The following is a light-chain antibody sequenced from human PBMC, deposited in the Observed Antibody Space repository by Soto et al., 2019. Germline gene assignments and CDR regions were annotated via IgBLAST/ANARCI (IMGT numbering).Light chain of an antibody. J-gene: IGLJ3*02. CDR1: SGDIGSYNR. V-gene: IGLV2-14*01. CDR3: SSYSSTSTPWV. Sequence: QSVLTQPASVSGSPGQSITISCTGTSGDIGSYNRVSWYQQHPGKAPKLIIYEVTDRPSGVSSRFSGSKSGNTASLTISGLQPEDEGDYYCSSYSSTSTPWVFGGGTKLTVL. CDR2: EVT.